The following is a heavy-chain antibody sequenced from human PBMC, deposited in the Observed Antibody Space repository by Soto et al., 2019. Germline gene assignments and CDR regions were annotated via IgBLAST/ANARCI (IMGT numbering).Heavy chain of an antibody. V-gene: IGHV3-11*06. Sequence: GGSLRLSCVASGFSFKDFYMTWIRQSPGKGLEWVSVISAGASFRNYADSVKGRFTISRDNAKNSLSLQMSSLSADDTGVYYCARGGHSGHSPTDFDYWGQGILVTVSS. D-gene: IGHD1-26*01. CDR3: ARGGHSGHSPTDFDY. CDR2: ISAGASFR. J-gene: IGHJ4*02. CDR1: GFSFKDFY.